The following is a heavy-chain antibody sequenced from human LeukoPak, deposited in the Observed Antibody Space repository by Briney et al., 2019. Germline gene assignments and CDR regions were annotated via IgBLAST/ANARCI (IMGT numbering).Heavy chain of an antibody. CDR1: GFTFTSSA. CDR3: AADSPESRDGYNYENLITDY. V-gene: IGHV1-58*01. J-gene: IGHJ4*02. D-gene: IGHD5-24*01. CDR2: IVVGSGNT. Sequence: ASVKVSCKASGFTFTSSAVQWVRQARGQRLEWIGWIVVGSGNTNYAQKFQERVTITRDMSTSTAYMELSSLRSEDTAVYYCAADSPESRDGYNYENLITDYWGQGTLVTVSS.